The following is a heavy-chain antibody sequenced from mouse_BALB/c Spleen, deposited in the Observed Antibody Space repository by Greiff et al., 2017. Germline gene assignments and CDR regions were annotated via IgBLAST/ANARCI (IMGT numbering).Heavy chain of an antibody. Sequence: EVKLQESGPGLVKPSQSLSLTCTVTGYSITSDYAWNWIRQFPGNKLEWMGYISYSGSTSYNPSLKSRISITRDTSKNQFFLQLNSVTTEDTATYYCARCLYYGSTHYYAMDYWGQGTSVTVSS. CDR2: ISYSGST. V-gene: IGHV3-2*02. J-gene: IGHJ4*01. CDR3: ARCLYYGSTHYYAMDY. CDR1: GYSITSDYA. D-gene: IGHD1-1*01.